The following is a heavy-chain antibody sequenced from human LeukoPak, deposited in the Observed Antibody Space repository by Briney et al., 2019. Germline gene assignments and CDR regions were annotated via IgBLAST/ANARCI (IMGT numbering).Heavy chain of an antibody. J-gene: IGHJ4*02. D-gene: IGHD4-17*01. CDR1: GFTFSSCA. CDR2: ISGSGGST. Sequence: GGSLRLSCAASGFTFSSCAMSWVRQAPGKGLEWVSAISGSGGSTYYADSVKGRFTISRDNSKNTLYLQMNSLRAEDTAVYYCAKDLGDYGDYTYEYWGQGTLVTVSS. CDR3: AKDLGDYGDYTYEY. V-gene: IGHV3-23*01.